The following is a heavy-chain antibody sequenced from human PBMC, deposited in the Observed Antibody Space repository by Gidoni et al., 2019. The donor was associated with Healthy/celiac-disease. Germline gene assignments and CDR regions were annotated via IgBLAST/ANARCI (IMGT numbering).Heavy chain of an antibody. D-gene: IGHD4-17*01. CDR3: AKLYYGDYGYYFDY. CDR2: ISGSGGST. J-gene: IGHJ4*02. Sequence: EVQLLESGGGLVQPGGSLRLSCAASGCTFSSYAMGWVRQAPGKGLEWVSAISGSGGSTYYADSVKGRFTISRDNSKNTLYLQMNSLRAEDTAVYYCAKLYYGDYGYYFDYWGQGTLVTVSS. CDR1: GCTFSSYA. V-gene: IGHV3-23*01.